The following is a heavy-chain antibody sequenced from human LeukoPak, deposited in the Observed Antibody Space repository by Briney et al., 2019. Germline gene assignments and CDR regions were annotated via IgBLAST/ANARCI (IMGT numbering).Heavy chain of an antibody. D-gene: IGHD6-13*01. CDR2: IYHSGGT. V-gene: IGHV4-4*02. Sequence: SETLSLTCAVSGGSISSSNWWSWVRQPPGKGLEWIGAIYHSGGTNYNPSLKSRVTISVDKSKNQFSLKRSSVTAADTAVYYCARAGIAAAGPLIDYWGQGTLVTVSS. CDR3: ARAGIAAAGPLIDY. CDR1: GGSISSSNW. J-gene: IGHJ4*02.